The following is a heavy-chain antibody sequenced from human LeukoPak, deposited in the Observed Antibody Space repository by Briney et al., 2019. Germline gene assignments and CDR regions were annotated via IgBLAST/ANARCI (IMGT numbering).Heavy chain of an antibody. V-gene: IGHV4-59*08. D-gene: IGHD6-19*01. J-gene: IGHJ4*02. Sequence: SGTLSLTCTISGDSINGHYWSWIRQPPGKRLEWIGDIHYKGSTNYNLSLKSRVTISVDTSKNHLSLNLTSVLAADTAIYYCARRDTGWNYCDYWGQGILVTVSS. CDR1: GDSINGHY. CDR3: ARRDTGWNYCDY. CDR2: IHYKGST.